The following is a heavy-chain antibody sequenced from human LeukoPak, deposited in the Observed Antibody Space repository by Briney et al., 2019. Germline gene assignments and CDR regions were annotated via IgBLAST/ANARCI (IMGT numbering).Heavy chain of an antibody. CDR2: ISTTSSFT. Sequence: PGGSLRLSCAASGFIFSDYYMSWIRQAPGKGLEWVSYISTTSSFTKYADSVRGRSTISRDNAKNSLYLQMNSLRAEDTAVYYCARDLDYYGSGSHDYWGQGTLVTVSS. V-gene: IGHV3-11*06. CDR3: ARDLDYYGSGSHDY. J-gene: IGHJ4*02. D-gene: IGHD3-10*01. CDR1: GFIFSDYY.